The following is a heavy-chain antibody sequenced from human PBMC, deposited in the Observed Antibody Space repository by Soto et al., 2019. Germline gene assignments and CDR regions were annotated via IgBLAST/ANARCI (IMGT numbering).Heavy chain of an antibody. Sequence: EVQLVETGGGLVQPGGSLRLSCAASGFTVFNNYMSWVRQAPGEGLEWVSVIFSGGSTSYADSVKGRFTVSRDSSKHTLYLQMNSLRAEDTAVYYCATHPSSLKWGQGTLVTVSP. V-gene: IGHV3-53*02. CDR1: GFTVFNNY. J-gene: IGHJ4*02. CDR2: IFSGGST. CDR3: ATHPSSLK.